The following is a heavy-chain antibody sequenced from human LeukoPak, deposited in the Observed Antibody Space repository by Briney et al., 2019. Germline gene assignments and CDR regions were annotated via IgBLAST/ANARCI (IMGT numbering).Heavy chain of an antibody. V-gene: IGHV4-30-4*01. Sequence: SQTLSLTCTVSGSSISSGDYYWTWIRQPPGKGLGWIGYIYYSGNTHYNPSLKSRVSISVDTAKNQFSLNLSSVTAADTAVYYCARDLDVWGQGTTVTVSS. CDR1: GSSISSGDYY. CDR3: ARDLDV. J-gene: IGHJ6*02. CDR2: IYYSGNT.